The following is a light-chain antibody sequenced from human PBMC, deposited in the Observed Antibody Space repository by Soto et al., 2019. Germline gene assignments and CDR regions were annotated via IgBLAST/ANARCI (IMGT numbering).Light chain of an antibody. J-gene: IGKJ5*01. CDR1: QSVRSSY. Sequence: EIVLTQSPGTLSLSPGERATLSCMASQSVRSSYLAWYQQKPGQAPRLLIYGASTRATGIPDRLSGSGSGTDFTLTISRLEPEDFAVYYCQQYGSAITFGQGTRLEIK. V-gene: IGKV3-20*01. CDR3: QQYGSAIT. CDR2: GAS.